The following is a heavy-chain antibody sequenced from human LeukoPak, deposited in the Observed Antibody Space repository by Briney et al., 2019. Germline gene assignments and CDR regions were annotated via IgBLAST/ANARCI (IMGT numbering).Heavy chain of an antibody. V-gene: IGHV3-74*01. D-gene: IGHD6-25*01. CDR2: INRDGSST. CDR3: AKEPASSLNWFDP. J-gene: IGHJ5*02. Sequence: GGSLRLSCAASGIIFSNYWMHWVRQAPEKGLVWVSRINRDGSSTSYADSVKGRFTISRDNAKNTLYLQMNSLRAEDTAVYYCAKEPASSLNWFDPWGQGTLVTVSS. CDR1: GIIFSNYW.